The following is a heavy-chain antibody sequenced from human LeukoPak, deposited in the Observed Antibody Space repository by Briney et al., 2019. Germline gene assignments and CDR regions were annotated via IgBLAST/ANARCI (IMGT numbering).Heavy chain of an antibody. D-gene: IGHD2-8*01. CDR2: MSPKSGYI. CDR1: GYTFTTYD. CDR3: ATSQPCDNGVCPFDY. V-gene: IGHV1-8*01. J-gene: IGHJ4*02. Sequence: ASVKVSCKTSGYTFTTYDINWVRQATGQGLEWMGWMSPKSGYIYFARKFKGRVTMAADTSASTAYMELSSLGSEDTAIYYCATSQPCDNGVCPFDYWGQGTLVTVSS.